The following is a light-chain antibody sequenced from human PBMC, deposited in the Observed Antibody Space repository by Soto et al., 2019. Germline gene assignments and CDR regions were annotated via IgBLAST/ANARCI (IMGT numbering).Light chain of an antibody. CDR2: EVN. CDR3: TSDTSSSPCV. CDR1: SSDVGGYNY. Sequence: QSALTQPASVSGSPGQSITISCTGTSSDVGGYNYVSWYQQHPGKGPKLLIYEVNKRPSGVSNRFSGSKSGNTASLTISGLQAEDEADDYCTSDTSSSPCVFGGGTKLTVL. J-gene: IGLJ2*01. V-gene: IGLV2-14*01.